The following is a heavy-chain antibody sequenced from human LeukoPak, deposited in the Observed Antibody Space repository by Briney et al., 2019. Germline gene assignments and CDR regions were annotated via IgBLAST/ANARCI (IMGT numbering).Heavy chain of an antibody. CDR3: ATPGRGYDFWSGLNWFDP. Sequence: ASVKVSCKVSGYTLTELSMHWVRQAPGKGLEWMGGFDPEDGETIYAQKFQGRVTMTEDTSTDTAYMELSSLRSEDTAVYYCATPGRGYDFWSGLNWFDPWGQGTLVTVSS. V-gene: IGHV1-24*01. CDR1: GYTLTELS. D-gene: IGHD3-3*01. CDR2: FDPEDGET. J-gene: IGHJ5*02.